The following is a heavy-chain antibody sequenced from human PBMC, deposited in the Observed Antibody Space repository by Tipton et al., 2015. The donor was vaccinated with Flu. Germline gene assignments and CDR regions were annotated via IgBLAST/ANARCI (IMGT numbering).Heavy chain of an antibody. CDR3: AGDSNINWFCD. V-gene: IGHV4-38-2*02. J-gene: IGHJ1*01. D-gene: IGHD1-1*01. CDR1: NYSINTGY. CDR2: IHHIGST. Sequence: LRLSCTVSNYSINTGYWGWIRQPPGRGLEWIGTIHHIGSTYYNPSLKSRVTISVDASKNQFSLKLNFVTAADTAVYFCAGDSNINWFCDWGQGTLVTVSS.